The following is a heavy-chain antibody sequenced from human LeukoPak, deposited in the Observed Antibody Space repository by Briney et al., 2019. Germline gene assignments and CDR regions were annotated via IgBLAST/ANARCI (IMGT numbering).Heavy chain of an antibody. V-gene: IGHV4-34*01. CDR1: GGSFSGYY. CDR3: AGTPYGGAPPNWFDP. D-gene: IGHD4-23*01. J-gene: IGHJ5*02. Sequence: KTSETLSLTCAVYGGSFSGYYWSWIRQPPGKGLEWIGSIYHSGSTYYNPSLKSRVTISVDTSKNQFSLKLSSVTAADTAVYYCAGTPYGGAPPNWFDPGGQGTLVTVSS. CDR2: IYHSGST.